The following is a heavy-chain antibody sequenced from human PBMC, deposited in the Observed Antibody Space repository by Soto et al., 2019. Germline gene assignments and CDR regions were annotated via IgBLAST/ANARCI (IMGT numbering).Heavy chain of an antibody. CDR2: LYYSGGT. CDR1: GGSISSSSYY. D-gene: IGHD1-1*01. Sequence: SETLSLTCTVSGGSISSSSYYWGWIRQPPGKGLEWIGSLYYSGGTYYNPSLKSRVTISVDTSKSQFSLKLSSVTATDTAVYYCERTIEDSWKYDAFDIWGQGTMVTVSS. CDR3: ERTIEDSWKYDAFDI. J-gene: IGHJ3*02. V-gene: IGHV4-39*01.